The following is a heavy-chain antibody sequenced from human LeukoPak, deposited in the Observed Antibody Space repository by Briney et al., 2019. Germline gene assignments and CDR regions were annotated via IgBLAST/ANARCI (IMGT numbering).Heavy chain of an antibody. CDR3: ARVVGDDYGDYVRNGLSDY. J-gene: IGHJ4*02. V-gene: IGHV4-34*01. D-gene: IGHD4-17*01. Sequence: GSLRLSCAASGFSFSSYWMTWVRQPPGKGLEWIGEINHSGSTNYNPSLKSRVTISVDTSKNQFSLKLSSVTAADTAVYYCARVVGDDYGDYVRNGLSDYWGQGTLVTVSS. CDR1: GFSFSSYW. CDR2: INHSGST.